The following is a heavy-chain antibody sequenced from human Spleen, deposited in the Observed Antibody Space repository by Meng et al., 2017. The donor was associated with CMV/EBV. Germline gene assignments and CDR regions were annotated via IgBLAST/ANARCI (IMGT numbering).Heavy chain of an antibody. CDR2: IYYSGRT. V-gene: IGHV4-61*01. D-gene: IGHD4-17*01. Sequence: GSLRLSCTVSGGSVSSGSYYWSWIRQPPGKGLEYIGYIYYSGRTNYNPSLKSRVTISVDTSKNQFSLKVSSVTAADTAVYYCARTDYGMDVWGQGTTDTVSS. J-gene: IGHJ6*02. CDR1: GGSVSSGSYY. CDR3: ARTDYGMDV.